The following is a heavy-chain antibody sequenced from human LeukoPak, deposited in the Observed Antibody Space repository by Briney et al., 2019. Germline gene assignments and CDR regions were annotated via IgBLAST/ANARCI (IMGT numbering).Heavy chain of an antibody. CDR3: ARDFSDDSCGYYGELDY. D-gene: IGHD3-22*01. Sequence: GGSLRLSCAASGFTFSNAWMSWVRQAPGKGLEWVSYISSSSSTIYYADSVKGRFTISRDNAKNSLYLQMNSLRAEDTAVYYCARDFSDDSCGYYGELDYWGQGTLVTVSS. CDR2: ISSSSSTI. J-gene: IGHJ4*02. V-gene: IGHV3-48*01. CDR1: GFTFSNAW.